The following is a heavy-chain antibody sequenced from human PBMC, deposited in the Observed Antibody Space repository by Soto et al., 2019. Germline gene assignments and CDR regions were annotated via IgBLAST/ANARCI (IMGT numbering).Heavy chain of an antibody. CDR3: GPAAVYDNLTGYSGGFGF. D-gene: IGHD3-9*01. Sequence: EVQLWESGGGLVQPGGSLRLSCAASGFTFSSYAMTWVRQAPGKGLEWVSGLTGSGASTYYADSVKGRFTISRDNSNKTLYLQMKSLRAAETAVYYCGPAAVYDNLTGYSGGFGFGGQGTMVTVSS. J-gene: IGHJ3*01. CDR1: GFTFSSYA. CDR2: LTGSGAST. V-gene: IGHV3-23*01.